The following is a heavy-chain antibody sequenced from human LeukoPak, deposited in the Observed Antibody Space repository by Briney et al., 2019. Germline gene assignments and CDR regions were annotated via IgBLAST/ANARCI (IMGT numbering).Heavy chain of an antibody. CDR2: INHSGST. J-gene: IGHJ4*02. CDR1: GGSFSGYS. D-gene: IGHD3-10*01. CDR3: ARVSRLWFGELKVDY. V-gene: IGHV4-34*01. Sequence: SETLSLTCAVYGGSFSGYSWTWIRQPPGKGLEWIGEINHSGSTNYNPSLKSRVTISVDTSKNQFSLKLSSVTAADTAVYYCARVSRLWFGELKVDYWGQGTLVTVPS.